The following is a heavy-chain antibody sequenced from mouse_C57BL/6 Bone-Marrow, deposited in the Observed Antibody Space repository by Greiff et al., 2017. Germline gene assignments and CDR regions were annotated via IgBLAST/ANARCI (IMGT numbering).Heavy chain of an antibody. CDR1: GYTFTSYW. Sequence: VQLQQPGAELVMPGASVKLSCKASGYTFTSYWMHWVKQRPGQGLEWIGEIDPSDSYTNYNQKFKGKSTLTVDKSSSTAYMQLSSLTSEDSAVDYCASGDDGYSFWYCDVWGTGTTVTVSS. V-gene: IGHV1-69*01. CDR3: ASGDDGYSFWYCDV. CDR2: IDPSDSYT. J-gene: IGHJ1*03. D-gene: IGHD2-3*01.